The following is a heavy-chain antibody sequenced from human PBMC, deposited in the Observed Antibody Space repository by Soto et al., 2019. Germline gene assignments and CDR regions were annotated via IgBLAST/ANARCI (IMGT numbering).Heavy chain of an antibody. CDR1: GFTFGSYW. Sequence: EVQLEESGGGLVQPGGSLRLSCAASGFTFGSYWMSWVRQAPGKGPEWLATIKWDASEKKYVDSVKGRFTTSRDNAKNALYLQMVSLRAEDTAVYYCARDSVYGSSASVNHYLDYWGQGTLVTVSS. CDR3: ARDSVYGSSASVNHYLDY. J-gene: IGHJ4*01. D-gene: IGHD3-10*01. CDR2: IKWDASEK. V-gene: IGHV3-7*01.